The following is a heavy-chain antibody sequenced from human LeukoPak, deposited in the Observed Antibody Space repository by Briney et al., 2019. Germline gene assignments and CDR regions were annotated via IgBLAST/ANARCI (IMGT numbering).Heavy chain of an antibody. D-gene: IGHD4-23*01. J-gene: IGHJ4*02. CDR1: GYTFTGYY. V-gene: IGHV1-2*02. Sequence: GASVKVPCKASGYTFTGYYMHWVRQAPGQGLEWMGWINPNSGGTKYAQKLQGRVTMTTDTSTSTAYMELRSLRSDDTAVYYCARSKGLRSVGGFDYWGQGTLVTVSS. CDR2: INPNSGGT. CDR3: ARSKGLRSVGGFDY.